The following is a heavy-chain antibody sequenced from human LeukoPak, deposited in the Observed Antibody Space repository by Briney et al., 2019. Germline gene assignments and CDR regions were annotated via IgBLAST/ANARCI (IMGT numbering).Heavy chain of an antibody. Sequence: GGSLRLSCVSSGFTFSNYWMDWVRQAPGKGLEWVAVISYDGSNKYYADSVKGRFTFSRDNSKNTLYLQMNSLRAEDTAVYYCARSYYDSSGYYNYWGQGTLVTVSS. CDR3: ARSYYDSSGYYNY. J-gene: IGHJ4*02. CDR2: ISYDGSNK. CDR1: GFTFSNYW. V-gene: IGHV3-30-3*01. D-gene: IGHD3-22*01.